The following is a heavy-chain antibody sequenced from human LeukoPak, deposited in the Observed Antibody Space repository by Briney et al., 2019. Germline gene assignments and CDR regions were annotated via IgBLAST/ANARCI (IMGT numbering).Heavy chain of an antibody. Sequence: SETLSLTCAVYGGSFSGYYWSWIRQPPGKGLEWIGEINHSGSTNYNPSLKSRVTISVDTSKNQFSLKLSSVTAADTAVYYCARGGRWFCSSTSCTEYFQHRGQGTLVTVSS. V-gene: IGHV4-34*01. J-gene: IGHJ1*01. CDR3: ARGGRWFCSSTSCTEYFQH. D-gene: IGHD2-2*01. CDR2: INHSGST. CDR1: GGSFSGYY.